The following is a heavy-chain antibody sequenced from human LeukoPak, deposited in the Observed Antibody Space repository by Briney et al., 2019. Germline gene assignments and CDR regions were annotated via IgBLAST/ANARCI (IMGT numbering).Heavy chain of an antibody. CDR2: VYYSGST. D-gene: IGHD5-18*01. Sequence: SETLSLTCTVSGGSISGYYWSWIRQPPGKGLEWIGHVYYSGSTNYNPSLKSRVTISVHTSKNQFSLKLSSVTAADTAVYYCARDRGYSYGIDYWGQGTLVTVSS. V-gene: IGHV4-59*01. CDR1: GGSISGYY. CDR3: ARDRGYSYGIDY. J-gene: IGHJ4*02.